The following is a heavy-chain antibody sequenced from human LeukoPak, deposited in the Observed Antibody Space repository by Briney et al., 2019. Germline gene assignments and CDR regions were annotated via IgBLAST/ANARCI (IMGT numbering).Heavy chain of an antibody. CDR2: MNPNSGNT. Sequence: ASGKLSCKASRYTFTSYDINWVRQATGHGLEWMGWMNPNSGNTGYAQKFQGRVTMTRNTSISTAYMELSSLRSEDTAVYYCARGPNSYSYYYYMDVWGKGTTVTVSS. CDR3: ARGPNSYSYYYYMDV. CDR1: RYTFTSYD. J-gene: IGHJ6*03. V-gene: IGHV1-8*01. D-gene: IGHD1-1*01.